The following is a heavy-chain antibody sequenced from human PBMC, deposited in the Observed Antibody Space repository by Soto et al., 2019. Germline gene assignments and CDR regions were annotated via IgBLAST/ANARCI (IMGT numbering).Heavy chain of an antibody. V-gene: IGHV1-8*01. CDR3: ASLDTAMVTNPYYYYMDV. J-gene: IGHJ6*03. CDR1: GYTFTSYD. Sequence: ASVKVSCKASGYTFTSYDINWVRQATGQGLEWMGWMNPNSGNTGYAQKFQGRVTMTRNTSISTAYMELSSLRSEDTAVYYCASLDTAMVTNPYYYYMDVWGKGTTVTVSS. CDR2: MNPNSGNT. D-gene: IGHD5-18*01.